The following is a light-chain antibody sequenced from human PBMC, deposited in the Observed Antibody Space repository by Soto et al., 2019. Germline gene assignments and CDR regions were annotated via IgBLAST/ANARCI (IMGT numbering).Light chain of an antibody. Sequence: DIQMTQSPSSLSASVGDRVTITCRASQSISYFLNWYQQKPGKAPKLLIYAASSLQSGVPSRFSGSGSGTDFTLTISSLQPEDFATYYCQQSYSTPPTFGQGTKVE. CDR3: QQSYSTPPT. CDR1: QSISYF. J-gene: IGKJ1*01. CDR2: AAS. V-gene: IGKV1-39*01.